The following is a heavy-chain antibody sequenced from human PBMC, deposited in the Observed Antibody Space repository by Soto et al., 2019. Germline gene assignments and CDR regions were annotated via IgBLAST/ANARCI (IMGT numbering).Heavy chain of an antibody. V-gene: IGHV3-23*01. CDR1: GFTFSSYA. CDR3: AKVCGGDNYDFGSGYYTDYYYYYGMDV. CDR2: ISGSGGST. J-gene: IGHJ6*02. Sequence: EVQLLESGGGLVQPGGSLRLSCAASGFTFSSYAMSWVRQAPGKGLEWVSAISGSGGSTYYADSVKGRFTISRDNSKNTWYLQMNGLRAEDRAVYYCAKVCGGDNYDFGSGYYTDYYYYYGMDVWGQGPRSPSP. D-gene: IGHD3-3*01.